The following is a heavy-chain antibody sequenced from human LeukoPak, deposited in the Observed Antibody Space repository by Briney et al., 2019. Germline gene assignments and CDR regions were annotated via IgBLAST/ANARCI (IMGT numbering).Heavy chain of an antibody. Sequence: SETLSLTCTVSGGSMSSYYWNWIRQPPGKGLEWIGYIYYSGTTNYNPSLKSRVSMSVDTSKNQFSLKLSSVTAADTAVYYCATGGHYDYVWGSYRHTAFDIWGQGTMVTVSS. J-gene: IGHJ3*02. CDR3: ATGGHYDYVWGSYRHTAFDI. CDR2: IYYSGTT. D-gene: IGHD3-16*02. CDR1: GGSMSSYY. V-gene: IGHV4-59*01.